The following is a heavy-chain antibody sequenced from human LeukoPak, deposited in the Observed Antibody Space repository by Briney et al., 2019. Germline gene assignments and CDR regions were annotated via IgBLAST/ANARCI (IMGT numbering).Heavy chain of an antibody. CDR1: GFTFSSYA. D-gene: IGHD5-18*01. Sequence: GGSLRLSCAASGFTFSSYALNWVRQAPGKGLEWVSYIRWSSSVIYYTDSVKGRFTISRDDAKNSLYLQMNSLRDEDTAIYYCAREGIQLWLRDFDYWGQGTLVTVSS. J-gene: IGHJ4*02. CDR2: IRWSSSVI. V-gene: IGHV3-48*02. CDR3: AREGIQLWLRDFDY.